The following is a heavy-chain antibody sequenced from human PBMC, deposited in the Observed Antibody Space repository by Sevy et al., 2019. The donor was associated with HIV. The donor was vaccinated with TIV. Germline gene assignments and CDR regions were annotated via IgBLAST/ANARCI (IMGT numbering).Heavy chain of an antibody. D-gene: IGHD2-2*01. J-gene: IGHJ6*02. CDR3: ARMGQEGVVPAARSTYYYYGMDV. V-gene: IGHV3-30-3*01. Sequence: GGYLRLSCAASGFTFSSYAMHWVRQAPGKGLEWVAVISYDGSNKYYADSVKGRFTIPRDNSENTLYLQMNSLRAEDTAVYYCARMGQEGVVPAARSTYYYYGMDVWGQGTTVTVSS. CDR1: GFTFSSYA. CDR2: ISYDGSNK.